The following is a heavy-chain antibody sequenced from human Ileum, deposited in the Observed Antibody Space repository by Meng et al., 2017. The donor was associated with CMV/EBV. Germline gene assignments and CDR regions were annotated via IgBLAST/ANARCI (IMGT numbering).Heavy chain of an antibody. CDR3: ARAISSGWFHFDY. Sequence: ASVKVSCKASGYTFTGYYMHWVRQAPGQGLEWMGWINPNSGGTNYAQKFQGRVTMTRDTSISKAYMELTRLRSDDTAVYYCARAISSGWFHFDYWGQGTLVTVSS. J-gene: IGHJ4*02. CDR1: GYTFTGYY. V-gene: IGHV1-2*02. CDR2: INPNSGGT. D-gene: IGHD6-19*01.